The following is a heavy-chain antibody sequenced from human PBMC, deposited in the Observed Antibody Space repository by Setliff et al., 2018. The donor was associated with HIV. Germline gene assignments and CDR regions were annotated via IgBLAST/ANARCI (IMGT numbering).Heavy chain of an antibody. V-gene: IGHV3-7*01. Sequence: PGGSLRLPCAASGFTLSNYQMSWVRQAPGKGLEWVAKIKGDVDQKYYVGSVKGRFTISRDNAKNSLYLQMNSLRAEDTAVYYCASEAGASSGWFGYWGQGTLVTVSS. D-gene: IGHD6-19*01. J-gene: IGHJ5*01. CDR1: GFTLSNYQ. CDR2: IKGDVDQK. CDR3: ASEAGASSGWFGY.